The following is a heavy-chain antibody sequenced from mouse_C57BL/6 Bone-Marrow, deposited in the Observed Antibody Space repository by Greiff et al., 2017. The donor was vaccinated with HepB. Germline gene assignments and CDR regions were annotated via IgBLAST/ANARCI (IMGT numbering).Heavy chain of an antibody. J-gene: IGHJ2*01. V-gene: IGHV5-9-1*02. CDR3: TRDRRIYYDYYFDY. CDR2: ISSGGDYI. CDR1: GFTFSSYA. D-gene: IGHD2-4*01. Sequence: EVKLVESGEGLVKPGGSLKLSCAASGFTFSSYAMSWVRQTPEKRLEWVAYISSGGDYIYYADTVKGRFTISRDNARNTLYLQMSSLKSEDTAMYYCTRDRRIYYDYYFDYWGQGTTLTVSS.